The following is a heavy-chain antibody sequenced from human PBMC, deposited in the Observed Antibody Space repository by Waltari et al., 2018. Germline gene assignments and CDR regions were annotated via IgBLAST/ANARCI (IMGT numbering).Heavy chain of an antibody. CDR3: ARHLYSIDYLELGN. V-gene: IGHV3-23*01. J-gene: IGHJ4*02. Sequence: EVHLLASGGGLAQPGGSLRLSCAASGFNFIRFAMSWVRQAPGKGLEWVSGISDSGVITKYADSVKGRFTVSRDNSKNTVFLQLNSLRAEDTAIYYCARHLYSIDYLELGNWGQGTLVTVSS. CDR2: ISDSGVIT. CDR1: GFNFIRFA. D-gene: IGHD3-22*01.